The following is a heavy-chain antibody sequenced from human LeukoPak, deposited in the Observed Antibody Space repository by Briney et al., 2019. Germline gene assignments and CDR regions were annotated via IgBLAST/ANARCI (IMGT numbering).Heavy chain of an antibody. V-gene: IGHV1-2*06. J-gene: IGHJ5*02. D-gene: IGHD2-15*01. CDR2: INPNSGGT. CDR1: GYTFTGYY. CDR3: ARGCCSGGTCYLVENWFDP. Sequence: ASVKVSCKASGYTFTGYYMYWVRQAPGQGLEWMGRINPNSGGTDYAQNFQGSVTMTRDTSISTAYMELSRLRSDDTAVYYCARGCCSGGTCYLVENWFDPWGQGTLVTVSS.